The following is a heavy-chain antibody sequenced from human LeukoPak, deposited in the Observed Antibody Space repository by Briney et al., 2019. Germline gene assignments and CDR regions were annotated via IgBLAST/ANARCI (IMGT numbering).Heavy chain of an antibody. V-gene: IGHV1-2*02. CDR2: INPNSGGT. J-gene: IGHJ5*02. Sequence: ASVKVSCKASGYTFTGYYMHWVRQAPGQGLEWMGWINPNSGGTNYAQKLQGRVTMTTDTSTSTAYMELRSLRSDDTAVYYCARDPHYYDSSGYYSNNNWFDPWGQGTLVTVSS. D-gene: IGHD3-22*01. CDR3: ARDPHYYDSSGYYSNNNWFDP. CDR1: GYTFTGYY.